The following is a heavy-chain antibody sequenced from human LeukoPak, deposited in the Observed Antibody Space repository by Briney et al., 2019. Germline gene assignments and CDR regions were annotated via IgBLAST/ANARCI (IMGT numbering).Heavy chain of an antibody. CDR2: ISYDGSNK. CDR3: ARSAYCSSTSCYLNYYYYGMGV. V-gene: IGHV3-30-3*01. CDR1: GFTFSSYA. Sequence: RPGGSLRLSCAASGFTFSSYAMHWVRQAPGKGLEWVAVISYDGSNKYYADSVKGRFTISRDNSKNTLYLQMNSLRAEDTAVYYYARSAYCSSTSCYLNYYYYGMGVWGQGTTVTVSS. J-gene: IGHJ6*02. D-gene: IGHD2-2*01.